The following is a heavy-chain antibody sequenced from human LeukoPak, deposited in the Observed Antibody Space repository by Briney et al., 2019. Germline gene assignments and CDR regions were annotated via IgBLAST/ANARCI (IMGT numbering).Heavy chain of an antibody. Sequence: SETLSLTCIVSGGTITSSSVYWGWIRQPPGKGLEWLGSLFFNGGTYYNPSFEPRVTMSVDTSKTQFSQRLRSATAADTAMYYCARHPRGYSGPTWLDPWGQGILVSVAS. CDR3: ARHPRGYSGPTWLDP. CDR1: GGTITSSSVY. CDR2: LFFNGGT. J-gene: IGHJ5*02. V-gene: IGHV4-39*01. D-gene: IGHD5-12*01.